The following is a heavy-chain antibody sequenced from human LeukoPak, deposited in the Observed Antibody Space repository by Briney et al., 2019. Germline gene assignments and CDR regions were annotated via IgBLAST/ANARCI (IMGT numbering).Heavy chain of an antibody. CDR1: GGSISSYY. CDR2: IYTSGST. D-gene: IGHD3-10*01. Sequence: ASETLSLTCTVSGGSISSYYWSWIRQPAGKGLEWIGRIYTSGSTNYNPSLKSRVTMSVDTSKNQFSLKLSSVTAADTAVYYCARSSYGSSGNYEYFHHWGQGTLVTVSS. J-gene: IGHJ1*01. CDR3: ARSSYGSSGNYEYFHH. V-gene: IGHV4-4*07.